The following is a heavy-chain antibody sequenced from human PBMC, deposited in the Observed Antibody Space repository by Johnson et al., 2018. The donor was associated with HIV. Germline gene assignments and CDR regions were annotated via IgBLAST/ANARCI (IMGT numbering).Heavy chain of an antibody. V-gene: IGHV3-30-3*01. D-gene: IGHD4-23*01. J-gene: IGHJ3*02. CDR3: RVVTGAFDI. Sequence: QVQLVESGGGVVQPGRSLRLSCAASGVTFSSHAMYWVRQAPGKGLDWVTVISYDGSNKFYADSVKGRFTISRDNSKNTLYLQMNSLRAEDTAVYYCRVVTGAFDIWGQGTMVTVSS. CDR1: GVTFSSHA. CDR2: ISYDGSNK.